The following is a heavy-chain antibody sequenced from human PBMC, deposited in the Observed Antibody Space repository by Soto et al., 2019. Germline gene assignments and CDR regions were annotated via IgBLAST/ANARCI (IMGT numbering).Heavy chain of an antibody. CDR1: GSTFSNSG. D-gene: IGHD6-19*01. CDR3: VKDRVHSSIWWEFDY. V-gene: IGHV3-30*18. Sequence: QVLLVESGGGVVQPGRSLRLSCAASGSTFSNSGIHWVRQAPGKGLEWVAVISADGSEHYHADSVKGRFTISRDNSKNMLYLQMNSLRAEDTALYYCVKDRVHSSIWWEFDYRGQGTLVSVSS. J-gene: IGHJ4*02. CDR2: ISADGSEH.